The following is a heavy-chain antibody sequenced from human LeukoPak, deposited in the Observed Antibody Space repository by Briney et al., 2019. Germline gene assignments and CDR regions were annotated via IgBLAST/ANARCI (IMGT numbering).Heavy chain of an antibody. Sequence: RASVKVSCKTSGYTFTSYYIHWVRQASGQGLEWMGIINPSSGATNYAQKFQGRVTMTRDTSTSTVYMELSSQRSEDTAVYYCARATNFYYYYGMDVWGQGTTVTVSS. V-gene: IGHV1-46*01. D-gene: IGHD1-26*01. CDR3: ARATNFYYYYGMDV. CDR2: INPSSGAT. J-gene: IGHJ6*02. CDR1: GYTFTSYY.